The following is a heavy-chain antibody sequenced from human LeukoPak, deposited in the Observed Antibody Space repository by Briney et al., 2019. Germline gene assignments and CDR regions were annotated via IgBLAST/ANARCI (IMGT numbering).Heavy chain of an antibody. CDR3: ARDVGDRYAFDI. CDR1: GYTFTSYY. CDR2: INPSGGST. Sequence: GASVKVSCKASGYTFTSYYMHWVRQAPGQGLEWMGIINPSGGSTSYAQKFQGRVTMTRDTSTSTGYMELSSLRSEDTAVYYCARDVGDRYAFDIWGQGTLVTVSS. V-gene: IGHV1-46*01. J-gene: IGHJ3*02. D-gene: IGHD2-21*01.